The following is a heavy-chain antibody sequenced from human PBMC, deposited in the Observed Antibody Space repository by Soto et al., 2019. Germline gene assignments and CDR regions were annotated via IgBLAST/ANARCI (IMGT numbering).Heavy chain of an antibody. Sequence: SESLSLTCTVSGGSTSSYFWSWIRQPQGRGLEWIGYIYYTGNTNYNPSLKSRVTISVDTFNSQFSLRLSSVTAADTAVYYCARGAATSSHAFDIWGQGTMVTVSS. CDR2: IYYTGNT. D-gene: IGHD6-13*01. CDR1: GGSTSSYF. CDR3: ARGAATSSHAFDI. V-gene: IGHV4-59*01. J-gene: IGHJ3*02.